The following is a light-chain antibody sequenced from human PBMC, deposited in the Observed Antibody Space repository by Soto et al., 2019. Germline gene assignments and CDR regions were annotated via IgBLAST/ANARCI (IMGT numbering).Light chain of an antibody. V-gene: IGKV3-11*01. CDR1: QSVSSN. CDR2: DAS. J-gene: IGKJ1*01. Sequence: EVVLTQSPATVSVSPGERATLPCRASQSVSSNLAWYQQKPGQAPRLLIYDASNRATGIPARFSGSGSGTDFTLTISSLEPEDFAVYYCQQRSNWPPTFGQGTKVDI. CDR3: QQRSNWPPT.